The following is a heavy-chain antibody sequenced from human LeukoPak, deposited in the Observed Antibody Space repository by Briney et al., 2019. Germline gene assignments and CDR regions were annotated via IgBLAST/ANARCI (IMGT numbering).Heavy chain of an antibody. J-gene: IGHJ5*02. CDR1: GYTFTNYG. CDR3: ARFESGYDLLTGYYTYKWFDP. CDR2: ISAYNGHR. V-gene: IGHV1-18*01. D-gene: IGHD3-9*01. Sequence: GASVKVSCKASGYTFTNYGITWVRQAPGQGLEWMGRISAYNGHRNYAQKLQGRVAMTTDTSTSTAYMELRSLRSDDPAVYYCARFESGYDLLTGYYTYKWFDPWGQGTLVTVSS.